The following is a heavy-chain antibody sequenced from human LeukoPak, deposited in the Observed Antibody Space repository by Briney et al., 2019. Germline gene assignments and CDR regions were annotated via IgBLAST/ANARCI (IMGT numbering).Heavy chain of an antibody. J-gene: IGHJ2*01. V-gene: IGHV3-30-3*01. D-gene: IGHD4-23*01. CDR3: ARDGATVVTDWYFDL. CDR1: GFTFINYA. CDR2: ISYDGANK. Sequence: GRSLRLSCAASGFTFINYAIHWVRQAPGKGLEWVALISYDGANKYYADSVKGRFTISRDNSKNTLYLQMNSLRVEDTAVYYCARDGATVVTDWYFDLWGRGTLVTVSS.